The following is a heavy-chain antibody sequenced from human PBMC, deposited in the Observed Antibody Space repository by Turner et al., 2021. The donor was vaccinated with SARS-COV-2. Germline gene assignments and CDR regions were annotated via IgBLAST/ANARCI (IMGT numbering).Heavy chain of an antibody. CDR2: ISYSGST. Sequence: LQLQESGPGLVKPSETLSLTFTVSGGSISSSDYYWGWIRQPPGKGLGWMGSISYSGSTFYNPSLKSRVTISVDTSKNQFSLKLSSVTAADTAVYYCASTVWLRGAFDMWGQGTMVTVSS. V-gene: IGHV4-39*01. J-gene: IGHJ3*02. CDR1: GGSISSSDYY. CDR3: ASTVWLRGAFDM. D-gene: IGHD5-18*01.